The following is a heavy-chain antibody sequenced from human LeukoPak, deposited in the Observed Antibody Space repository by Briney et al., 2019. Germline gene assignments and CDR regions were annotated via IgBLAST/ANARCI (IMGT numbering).Heavy chain of an antibody. D-gene: IGHD6-13*01. CDR1: GGTFSSYA. CDR3: ASSGSSSWPSGVGYYYYYYMDV. CDR2: IIPIFGTA. V-gene: IGHV1-69*05. J-gene: IGHJ6*03. Sequence: AASVKVSCKASGGTFSSYAISWVRQAPGQGLEWMGGIIPIFGTANYAQKFQGRVTITTDESTSTAYMELSSLRSEDTAVYYCASSGSSSWPSGVGYYYYYYMDVWGKGTTVTVSS.